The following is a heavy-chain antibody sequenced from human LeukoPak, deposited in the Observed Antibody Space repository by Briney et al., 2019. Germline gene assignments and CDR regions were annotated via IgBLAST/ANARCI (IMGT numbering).Heavy chain of an antibody. CDR2: IYSGGSP. V-gene: IGHV3-66*01. J-gene: IGHJ6*02. CDR1: GFTVSSNY. Sequence: GGSLRLSCAASGFTVSSNYMSWVRQAPGKGLEWVSVIYSGGSPYYADSVKGRFTISRDKSKNTLYLQMNSLRAEDTAVYYCARGSHGYYGMGVWGQGTTVTVSS. CDR3: ARGSHGYYGMGV.